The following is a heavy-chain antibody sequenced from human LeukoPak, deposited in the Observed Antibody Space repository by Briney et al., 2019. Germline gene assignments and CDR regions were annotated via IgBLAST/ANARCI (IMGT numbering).Heavy chain of an antibody. J-gene: IGHJ4*02. CDR1: GFTFSSSW. V-gene: IGHV3-7*01. CDR2: IKEDGSEK. Sequence: PGGSLRLSCAASGFTFSSSWMTWVRQAPGKGLEWVANIKEDGSEKYYVDSVQGRFTISRDNAQNSLYLQMNSLRAEDTAVYYCATGLYYFDCWGQGTLVTVSS. CDR3: ATGLYYFDC. D-gene: IGHD3/OR15-3a*01.